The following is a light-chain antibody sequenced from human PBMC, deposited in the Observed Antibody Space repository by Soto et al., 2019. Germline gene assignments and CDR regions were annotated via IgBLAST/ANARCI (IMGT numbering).Light chain of an antibody. J-gene: IGKJ4*01. CDR3: QPFGGSPPRLT. V-gene: IGKV3-20*01. CDR2: ATS. Sequence: EIVLTQSPGTLSLSPGERATLSCRASQSVSSSYLAWYQQKPGQDPRLLIYATSSRVTGVPDRFSGSGSGTDFTLTINRLEPEDFAVYYCQPFGGSPPRLTFGGGTKVEIK. CDR1: QSVSSSY.